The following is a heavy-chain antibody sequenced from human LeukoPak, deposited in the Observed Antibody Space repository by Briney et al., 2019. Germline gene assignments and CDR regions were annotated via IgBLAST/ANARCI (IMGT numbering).Heavy chain of an antibody. V-gene: IGHV1-69*04. J-gene: IGHJ3*02. CDR2: IIPILGIA. CDR3: ARDLGYCGGDCYSYDI. Sequence: GASVKVSCKASGGTFSSYAISWVRQAPGQGLEWMGRIIPILGIANYAQKFQGRVTITADKSTSTAYMELSSLRSEDTAVYYCARDLGYCGGDCYSYDIWGQGTMVTVSS. D-gene: IGHD2-21*02. CDR1: GGTFSSYA.